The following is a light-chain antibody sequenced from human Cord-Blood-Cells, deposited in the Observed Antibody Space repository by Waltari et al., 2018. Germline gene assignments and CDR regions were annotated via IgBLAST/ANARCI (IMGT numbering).Light chain of an antibody. J-gene: IGKJ2*03. V-gene: IGKV4-1*01. CDR1: QSVLYSSNNKNY. Sequence: DLVMPQSPDPLSVSLVERPTLTSTPSQSVLYSSNNKNYLAWYQQKPGQHPKLLIYWESTRESGVPARFSGSGSGTDFTLTISSLQAEDGAVYYCQQYYSAPYSFGQGTKLEIK. CDR2: WES. CDR3: QQYYSAPYS.